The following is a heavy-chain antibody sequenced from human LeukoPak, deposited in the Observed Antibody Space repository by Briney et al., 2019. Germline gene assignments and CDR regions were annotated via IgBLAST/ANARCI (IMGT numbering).Heavy chain of an antibody. CDR3: ARAFGSGSYSF. CDR2: ISDSGTTK. D-gene: IGHD3-10*01. Sequence: GGSPRLSCAASGFTFSSYEMNWVRQAPGKGLEWVSYISDSGTTKYYADSVKGRITISRDNAKNSLYLQMNSLRAEDTAVYYCARAFGSGSYSFWGQGTLVSVSS. J-gene: IGHJ4*02. CDR1: GFTFSSYE. V-gene: IGHV3-48*03.